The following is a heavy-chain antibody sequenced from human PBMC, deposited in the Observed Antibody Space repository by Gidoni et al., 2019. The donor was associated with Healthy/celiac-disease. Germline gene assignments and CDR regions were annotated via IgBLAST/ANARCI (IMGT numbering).Heavy chain of an antibody. J-gene: IGHJ6*02. CDR3: ARAPITMVRGVIQSYYYYGMDV. CDR2: IIPILGIA. CDR1: GGTFSSYA. D-gene: IGHD3-10*01. V-gene: IGHV1-69*04. Sequence: QVQLVQSGAEVKKPGSSVTVSCKASGGTFSSYAFSWVRQAPGQGLEWMGRIIPILGIANYAQKFQGRVTITADKSTSTAYMELSSLRSEDTAVYYCARAPITMVRGVIQSYYYYGMDVWGQGTTVTVSS.